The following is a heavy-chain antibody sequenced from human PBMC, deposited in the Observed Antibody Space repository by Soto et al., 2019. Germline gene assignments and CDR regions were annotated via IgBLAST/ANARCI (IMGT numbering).Heavy chain of an antibody. V-gene: IGHV1-58*01. CDR1: GFTFTSSA. CDR3: AADLRDCTNGVCFGFDP. CDR2: IVVGSGNT. D-gene: IGHD2-8*01. J-gene: IGHJ5*02. Sequence: SVKVSCKASGFTFTSSAVQWVRQARGQRLEWIGWIVVGSGNTNYAQKFQERVTITRDMSTSTAYMELSSLRSEDTAVYYCAADLRDCTNGVCFGFDPWGQGTLVTVSS.